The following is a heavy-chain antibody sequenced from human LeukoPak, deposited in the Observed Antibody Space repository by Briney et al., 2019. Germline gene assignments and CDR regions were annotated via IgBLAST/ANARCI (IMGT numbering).Heavy chain of an antibody. CDR1: GFTFSSCS. CDR2: IKGDGSSI. CDR3: VRGTIAAAGIDY. Sequence: GGSLRLSCAASGFTFSSCSMHWVRQAPGKGLVWVSRIKGDGSSISCADSVKGRFAIFRDNAKNTLFLQMDSLRAEDTAVYYCVRGTIAAAGIDYWGQGTLVTVSS. D-gene: IGHD6-13*01. V-gene: IGHV3-74*01. J-gene: IGHJ4*02.